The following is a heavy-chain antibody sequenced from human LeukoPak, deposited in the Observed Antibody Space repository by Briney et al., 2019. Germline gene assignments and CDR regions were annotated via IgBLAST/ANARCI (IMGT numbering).Heavy chain of an antibody. D-gene: IGHD2-15*01. CDR2: IYYSGST. CDR1: GGSISSYF. CDR3: ARGSCQYCSGGSYYFDY. J-gene: IGHJ4*02. Sequence: NPSETLSLACTVSGGSISSYFWSWIRQPPGKGLEWLGYIYYSGSTNYNPSLKSRVTISVDKSKYQFSLQLRTVTAADTAVYHCARGSCQYCSGGSYYFDYWGQGTLVTVSS. V-gene: IGHV4-59*12.